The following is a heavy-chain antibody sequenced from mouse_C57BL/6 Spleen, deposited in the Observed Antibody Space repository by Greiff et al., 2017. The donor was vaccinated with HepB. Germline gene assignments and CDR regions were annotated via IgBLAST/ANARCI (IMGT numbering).Heavy chain of an antibody. Sequence: QVQLKQSGAELVRPGASVKLSCKASGYTFTDYYINWVKQRPGQGLEWIARIYPGSGNTYYNEKFKGKATLTAEKSSSTAYMQLSSLTSEDSAVYFCARGWSTYYFDYWGQGTTLTVSS. CDR2: IYPGSGNT. J-gene: IGHJ2*01. V-gene: IGHV1-76*01. CDR1: GYTFTDYY. D-gene: IGHD2-3*01. CDR3: ARGWSTYYFDY.